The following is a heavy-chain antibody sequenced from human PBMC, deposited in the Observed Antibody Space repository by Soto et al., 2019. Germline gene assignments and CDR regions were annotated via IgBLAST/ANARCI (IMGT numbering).Heavy chain of an antibody. CDR1: GYTFTSYD. D-gene: IGHD6-13*01. J-gene: IGHJ5*02. Sequence: QVQLVQSGAEVKKPGASVKVSCKASGYTFTSYDIHWVRQAPGQGLEWMGWMNPNSGNTGYAQKFEGRVTNTTNTSISTDYRELSSVRSEDSSLYYGAEVAAAGKNYWFDPWGQGTLVTVSS. CDR2: MNPNSGNT. CDR3: AEVAAAGKNYWFDP. V-gene: IGHV1-8*01.